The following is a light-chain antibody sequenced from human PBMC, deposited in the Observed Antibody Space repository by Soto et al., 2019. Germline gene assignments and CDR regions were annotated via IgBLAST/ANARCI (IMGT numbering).Light chain of an antibody. Sequence: QPVLTQPASVSGSPGQSSTISCTGTSSDVGDYNFVSWYQQHPGKAPKFMIYNVTDRPSGISNRFSGSKSGNTASLNISGLRPEDEADYYCISYASTSPHVVFGGGTK. J-gene: IGLJ2*01. CDR2: NVT. V-gene: IGLV2-14*01. CDR3: ISYASTSPHVV. CDR1: SSDVGDYNF.